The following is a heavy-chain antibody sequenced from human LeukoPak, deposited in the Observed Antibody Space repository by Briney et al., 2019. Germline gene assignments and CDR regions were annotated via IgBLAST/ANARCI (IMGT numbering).Heavy chain of an antibody. Sequence: GGSLRLSCAASGFTFSSYSMSWVRQAPGKGLEWVSAISGSGGSTYYADSVKGRFTISRDNSKNTLYLQMNSLRAEDTAVYYCAKEWDYDFWSGYNWFDPWGQGTLVTVSS. CDR3: AKEWDYDFWSGYNWFDP. J-gene: IGHJ5*02. CDR2: ISGSGGST. CDR1: GFTFSSYS. D-gene: IGHD3-3*01. V-gene: IGHV3-23*01.